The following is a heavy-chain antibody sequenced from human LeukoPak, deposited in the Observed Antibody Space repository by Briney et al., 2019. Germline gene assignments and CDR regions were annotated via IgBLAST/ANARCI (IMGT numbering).Heavy chain of an antibody. Sequence: GGSLRLSCAASGFTVSSDYMSWVRQAPGKGLEWVSVIYSGGATYYADSVKDRFTLSRDNSKNTVYLQMNSLRAEDTAVYYCAELGITMIGGVWGKGTTVTISS. CDR1: GFTVSSDY. D-gene: IGHD3-10*02. V-gene: IGHV3-66*01. J-gene: IGHJ6*04. CDR3: AELGITMIGGV. CDR2: IYSGGAT.